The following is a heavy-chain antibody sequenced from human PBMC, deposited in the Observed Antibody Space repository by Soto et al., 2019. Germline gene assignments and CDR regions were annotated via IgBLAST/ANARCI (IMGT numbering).Heavy chain of an antibody. J-gene: IGHJ5*02. CDR3: ARDPNTYDFWSGFDWFDP. CDR2: VSAYNGNT. D-gene: IGHD3-3*01. Sequence: ASLKVSCKASGYTFTSYGISWVRQAPGQGLEWMGWVSAYNGNTNYAQKLQGRVTMTTDTSTSTAYMELRSLRSDDTAVYYCARDPNTYDFWSGFDWFDPWGQGTLVTVSS. CDR1: GYTFTSYG. V-gene: IGHV1-18*01.